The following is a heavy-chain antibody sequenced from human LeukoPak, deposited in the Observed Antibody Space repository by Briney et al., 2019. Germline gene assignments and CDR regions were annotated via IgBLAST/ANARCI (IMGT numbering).Heavy chain of an antibody. CDR2: ISSSSSYI. Sequence: GGSLRLSCAASGFTFSSCSMNWVRQAPGKGLEWVSSISSSSSYIYYADSVKGRFTISRDNAKNSLYLQMNSLRAEDTAVYYCAKAHSSITLIVVAKIPPDYWGQGTLVTVSS. CDR1: GFTFSSCS. J-gene: IGHJ4*02. D-gene: IGHD3-22*01. V-gene: IGHV3-21*04. CDR3: AKAHSSITLIVVAKIPPDY.